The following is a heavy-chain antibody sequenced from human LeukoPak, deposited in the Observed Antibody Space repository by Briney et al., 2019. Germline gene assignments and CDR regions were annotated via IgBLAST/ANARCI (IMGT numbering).Heavy chain of an antibody. CDR1: GYTFTGYY. Sequence: ASVKVSCKASGYTFTGYYMHWVRQAPGQGLEWMGWINPNSGGTNYAQKFQGRVTMTRDTSISTAYMELSRLRSEDTAVYYCARGEGSGWTEFDYWGQGTLVTVSS. CDR3: ARGEGSGWTEFDY. D-gene: IGHD6-19*01. CDR2: INPNSGGT. V-gene: IGHV1-2*02. J-gene: IGHJ4*02.